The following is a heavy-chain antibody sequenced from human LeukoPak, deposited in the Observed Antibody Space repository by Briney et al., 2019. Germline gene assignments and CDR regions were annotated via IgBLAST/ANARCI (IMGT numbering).Heavy chain of an antibody. J-gene: IGHJ4*02. CDR1: GYSISSGYY. D-gene: IGHD6-6*01. CDR2: IYHSGST. V-gene: IGHV4-38-2*02. CDR3: ARSGSSLPFDY. Sequence: SETLSLTCTVSGYSISSGYYWGWIRQPPGKGLEWIGSIYHSGSTYYNPSLKRRVTISVDTSKNQFSLKLSSVTAADTAVYYCARSGSSLPFDYWGQGTLVTVSS.